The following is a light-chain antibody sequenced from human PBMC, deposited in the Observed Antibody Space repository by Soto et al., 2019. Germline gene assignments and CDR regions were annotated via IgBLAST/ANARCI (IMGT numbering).Light chain of an antibody. Sequence: DIQMTQSPSTLSASVGDRVTITCRASQSISLWLAWYQQKPGRAPKLLISRSSNLETGVPSRFSGGGSGTEFTLTISSLQPDDLATYYCQEYNSDSRTFGQGTKVEIK. CDR3: QEYNSDSRT. J-gene: IGKJ1*01. CDR1: QSISLW. V-gene: IGKV1-5*03. CDR2: RSS.